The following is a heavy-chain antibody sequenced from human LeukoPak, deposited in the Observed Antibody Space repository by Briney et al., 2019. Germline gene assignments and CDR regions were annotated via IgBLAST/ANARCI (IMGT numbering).Heavy chain of an antibody. V-gene: IGHV4-39*07. CDR1: GGSISSSSYY. CDR2: IYYSGST. D-gene: IGHD3-3*01. Sequence: PSETLSLTCTVSGGSISSSSYYWGWIRQPPGKGLEWIGSIYYSGSTYYNPSLKSRVTISVDTSKNQFSLKLSSVTAADTAVYYCARDRDDFWSGYFSWGQGTLVTVSS. J-gene: IGHJ4*02. CDR3: ARDRDDFWSGYFS.